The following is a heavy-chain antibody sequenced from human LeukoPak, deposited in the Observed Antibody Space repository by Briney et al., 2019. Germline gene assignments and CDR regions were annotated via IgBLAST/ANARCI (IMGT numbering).Heavy chain of an antibody. J-gene: IGHJ4*02. CDR3: AKDRGRGMLTNFDY. Sequence: GGSLRLSCAASGFTFSTYGMHWVRQAPGKGLEWVTFIRYDGNNQNYADSVKGRFTISRDNSKNTLYLQMNSLRTEDTAVYYCAKDRGRGMLTNFDYWGQGTLVTVSS. CDR1: GFTFSTYG. CDR2: IRYDGNNQ. D-gene: IGHD3-16*01. V-gene: IGHV3-30*02.